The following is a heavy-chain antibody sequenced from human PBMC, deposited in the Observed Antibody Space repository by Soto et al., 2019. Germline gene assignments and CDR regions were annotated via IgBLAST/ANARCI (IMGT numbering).Heavy chain of an antibody. J-gene: IGHJ4*02. CDR1: GFTFTSYA. CDR2: ISGSGGST. D-gene: IGHD3-16*02. V-gene: IGHV3-23*01. Sequence: EVQLLESGGGLVQSGGSLRLSCAASGFTFTSYAMNWVRQAPGKGLEWVSGISGSGGSTYYADSVKGRFTISIDNSRNTLYLQMISLRADDTDVYYCAKVEGSYRYFDYWGRGSLVTVSS. CDR3: AKVEGSYRYFDY.